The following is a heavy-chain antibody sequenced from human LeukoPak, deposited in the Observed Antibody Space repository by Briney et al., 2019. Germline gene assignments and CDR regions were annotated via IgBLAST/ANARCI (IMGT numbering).Heavy chain of an antibody. Sequence: SSQTLSLTCTVSGGSISSGGYYRSWIRQHPGKGLEWIGYIYYSGSTYYNPSLKSRVTISVDTSKNQFSLKLSSVTAADTAVYYCARETAKTYNWFDPWGQGTLVTVSS. CDR1: GGSISSGGYY. CDR3: ARETAKTYNWFDP. J-gene: IGHJ5*02. CDR2: IYYSGST. D-gene: IGHD2-21*02. V-gene: IGHV4-31*03.